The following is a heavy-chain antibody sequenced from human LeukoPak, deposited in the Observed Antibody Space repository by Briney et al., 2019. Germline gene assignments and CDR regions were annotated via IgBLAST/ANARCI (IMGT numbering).Heavy chain of an antibody. CDR3: ARDRLPMTTVPYYFDY. CDR2: INWNGGST. J-gene: IGHJ4*02. D-gene: IGHD4-17*01. Sequence: GGSLRLSCAASGFTFGDYGMSWVRQAPGKGLEWVSGINWNGGSTGYADSVKGRFTISRDNAKNSLYLQMNSLRAEDTALYYCARDRLPMTTVPYYFDYWGQGTLVTVSS. CDR1: GFTFGDYG. V-gene: IGHV3-20*04.